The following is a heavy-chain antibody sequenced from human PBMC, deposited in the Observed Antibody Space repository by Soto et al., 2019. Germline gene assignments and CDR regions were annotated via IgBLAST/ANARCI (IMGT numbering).Heavy chain of an antibody. V-gene: IGHV3-74*01. CDR2: INGDGSST. J-gene: IGHJ6*02. CDR3: ASPVVPAAMGGPYFYGIDV. D-gene: IGHD2-2*01. Sequence: EVQLVESGGGLVQPGGSLRLSCAASGFTFSGHWMHWVRQAPGKGLVWVSRINGDGSSTNYADFVKGRFTISRDNAESTLYLQMNSLRAADTAVYYCASPVVPAAMGGPYFYGIDVWGLGTTVTVSS. CDR1: GFTFSGHW.